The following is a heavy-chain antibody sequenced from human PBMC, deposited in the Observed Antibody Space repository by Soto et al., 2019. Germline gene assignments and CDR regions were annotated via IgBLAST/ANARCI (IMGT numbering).Heavy chain of an antibody. V-gene: IGHV1-69*12. D-gene: IGHD6-25*01. CDR3: AQTLGLAAAGPGRFDL. Sequence: QVQLVQSGAEVKKPGSSVKVSCKASGGTFSSYAISCVRQAPGQGLEWMGVIIPLFGRANYAQKFQGRVTITAAASTSTAYMELSSLRSEDTAVYYCAQTLGLAAAGPGRFDLWGRGTLVTVSS. J-gene: IGHJ2*01. CDR2: IIPLFGRA. CDR1: GGTFSSYA.